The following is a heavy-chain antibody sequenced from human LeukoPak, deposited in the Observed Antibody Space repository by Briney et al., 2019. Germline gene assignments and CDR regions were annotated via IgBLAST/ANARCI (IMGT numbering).Heavy chain of an antibody. CDR3: ARVGSSWHYYYYYYMDV. J-gene: IGHJ6*03. CDR1: GYTFTSYD. V-gene: IGHV1-8*03. Sequence: ASVKVSCKASGYTFTSYDINWVRQAPGQGLEWMGWMNPNSGNTGYAQKFQGRVTITRNTSISTAYMELSSLRSEDTAVYYCARVGSSWHYYYYYYMDVWGKGTTVTVSS. D-gene: IGHD6-13*01. CDR2: MNPNSGNT.